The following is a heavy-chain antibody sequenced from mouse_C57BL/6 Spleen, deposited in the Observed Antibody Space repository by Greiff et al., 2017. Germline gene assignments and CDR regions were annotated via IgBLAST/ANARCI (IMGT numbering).Heavy chain of an antibody. J-gene: IGHJ2*01. V-gene: IGHV1-69*01. CDR2: IDPSDSYT. Sequence: QVQLQQPGAELVMPGASVKLSCKASGYTFTSYWMHWVKQRPGQGLEWIGEIDPSDSYTNYNQKFKGKSTLTVDKSSSTAYMQLSSLTSEDSAVXYCARKHYGSSYVDYWGQGTTLTVSS. CDR3: ARKHYGSSYVDY. D-gene: IGHD1-1*01. CDR1: GYTFTSYW.